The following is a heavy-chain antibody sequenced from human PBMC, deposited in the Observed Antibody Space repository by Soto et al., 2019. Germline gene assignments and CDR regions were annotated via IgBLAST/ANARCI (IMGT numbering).Heavy chain of an antibody. CDR2: INPSAGST. CDR1: GYTFTRYY. CDR3: ARDGAMVTTGGGGDY. Sequence: QVKLVQSGAEVKKPGASVKVSCKASGYTFTRYYVHWVRQAPGQGLEWMGIINPSAGSTSYPQKFQGRVTMTSDTSTSTVYMELRSLRSEDTAVYYCARDGAMVTTGGGGDYWGQGTLVTVSS. J-gene: IGHJ4*02. D-gene: IGHD4-17*01. V-gene: IGHV1-46*01.